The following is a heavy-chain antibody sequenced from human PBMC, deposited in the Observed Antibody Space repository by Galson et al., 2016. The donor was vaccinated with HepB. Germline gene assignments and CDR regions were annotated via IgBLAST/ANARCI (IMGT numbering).Heavy chain of an antibody. Sequence: SETLSLTCDVSGASITSSNWWSWVRQPPGKGLEWIGEIYHSESTNYNPSLKSRVIISVDNSKNQFSLKLTSVTAADTAIYYCAGGADILSSYYSWSDPWGQGILVTVSS. CDR2: IYHSEST. D-gene: IGHD3-9*01. CDR3: AGGADILSSYYSWSDP. V-gene: IGHV4-4*02. CDR1: GASITSSNW. J-gene: IGHJ5*01.